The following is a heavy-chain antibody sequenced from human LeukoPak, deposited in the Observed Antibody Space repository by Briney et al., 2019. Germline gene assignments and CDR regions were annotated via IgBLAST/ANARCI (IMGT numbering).Heavy chain of an antibody. Sequence: ASVKVSCKASGYTFTGYYMHWVRQAPGQGLEWMGWINPNSGGTNYAQKFQGRVTMTRDTSISTAYMELSRLRSDDTAVYYRARGAYDFWSGYFQPTDYWGQGTLVTVSS. CDR1: GYTFTGYY. CDR3: ARGAYDFWSGYFQPTDY. J-gene: IGHJ4*02. CDR2: INPNSGGT. D-gene: IGHD3-3*01. V-gene: IGHV1-2*02.